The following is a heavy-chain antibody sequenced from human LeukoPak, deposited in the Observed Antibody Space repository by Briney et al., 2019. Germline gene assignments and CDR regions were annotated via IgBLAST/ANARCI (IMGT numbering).Heavy chain of an antibody. Sequence: PSETLSLTCTVSGGSISSHYWSWIRQPPGKGLEWIGYIYYSGSTNYNPSLKSRVTISVDTSKNQFSLKLSSVTAADTAVYYCARTSSSSNYFDYWGQGTLATVSS. J-gene: IGHJ4*02. V-gene: IGHV4-59*11. CDR3: ARTSSSSNYFDY. CDR2: IYYSGST. CDR1: GGSISSHY. D-gene: IGHD6-6*01.